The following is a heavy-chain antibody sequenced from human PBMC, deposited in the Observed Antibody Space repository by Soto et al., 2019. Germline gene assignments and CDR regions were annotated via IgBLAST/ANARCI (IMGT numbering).Heavy chain of an antibody. V-gene: IGHV3-7*01. CDR1: GFTFSSYW. Sequence: GGSLRLSCAASGFTFSSYWMSWVRQAPGKGLEWVANIKQDGSEKYYVDSVKGRFTISRDNAKNSLYLQMNSLRAEDTAVYYCARGSTVVAAPWDYWGQGTLVTVSS. CDR2: IKQDGSEK. J-gene: IGHJ4*02. D-gene: IGHD2-15*01. CDR3: ARGSTVVAAPWDY.